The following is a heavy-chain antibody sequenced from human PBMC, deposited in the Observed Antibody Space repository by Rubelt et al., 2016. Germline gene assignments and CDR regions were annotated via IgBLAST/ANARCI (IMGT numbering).Heavy chain of an antibody. Sequence: EVQLVESGGGLVQPGGSLRLSCAASGFTFSTYRLNWVRQAPGKGLEWISYISSTSSSIYYADSVKGRFTISRDNAKNSLYRQMNGLRAEDTAVYYCARDNWNYDLFDYWGQGTLVTVSS. J-gene: IGHJ4*02. CDR3: ARDNWNYDLFDY. V-gene: IGHV3-48*04. D-gene: IGHD1-7*01. CDR1: GFTFSTYR. CDR2: ISSTSSSI.